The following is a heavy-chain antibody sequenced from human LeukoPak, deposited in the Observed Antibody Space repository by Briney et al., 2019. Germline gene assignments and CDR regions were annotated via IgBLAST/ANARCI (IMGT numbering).Heavy chain of an antibody. CDR1: GFTFSSYS. Sequence: NPGGSLRLSCAASGFTFSSYSMNWVRQAPGKGLEWVSSISSSSSYIYYADSVKGRFTISRDNAKNSLYLQTNSLRAEDTAVYYCAGDTLYGSGYYYYGMDVWGQGTTVTVSS. V-gene: IGHV3-21*01. CDR3: AGDTLYGSGYYYYGMDV. D-gene: IGHD3-10*01. J-gene: IGHJ6*02. CDR2: ISSSSSYI.